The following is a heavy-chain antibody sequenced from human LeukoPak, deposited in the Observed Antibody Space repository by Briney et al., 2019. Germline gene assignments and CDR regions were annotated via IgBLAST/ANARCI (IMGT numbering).Heavy chain of an antibody. Sequence: ASVKVSCKASGYTFSNYGINWVRQAPGQGLEWMGWVSGHNGNPNYAQKFRDRVSMTTDTSTSTAYMELRSLRSDDTAVYYCARDHVTIAVVDPFDYWGQGTLVTVSS. D-gene: IGHD6-19*01. CDR1: GYTFSNYG. V-gene: IGHV1-18*01. J-gene: IGHJ4*02. CDR2: VSGHNGNP. CDR3: ARDHVTIAVVDPFDY.